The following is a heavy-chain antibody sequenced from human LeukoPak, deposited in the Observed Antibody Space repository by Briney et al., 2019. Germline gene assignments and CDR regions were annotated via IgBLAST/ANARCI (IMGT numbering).Heavy chain of an antibody. CDR3: ARTSHIGYMLRGVLYYGMDV. CDR2: IHYSGST. Sequence: SETLSLTCSINYGSIRDDGYNRGWIRRPPGKGLEWIGSIHYSGSTCYKTSLKSRVTIDVDTSKNQFSLKLSSVTAADTAVYYCARTSHIGYMLRGVLYYGMDVWGQGTTVTVSS. J-gene: IGHJ6*02. D-gene: IGHD3-10*01. CDR1: YGSIRDDGYN. V-gene: IGHV4-39*01.